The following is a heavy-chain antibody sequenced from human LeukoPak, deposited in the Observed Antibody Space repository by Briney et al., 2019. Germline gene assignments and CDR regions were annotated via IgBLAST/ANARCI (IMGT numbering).Heavy chain of an antibody. D-gene: IGHD3-10*01. J-gene: IGHJ4*02. V-gene: IGHV1-2*02. Sequence: GASVKVSCKASGYTFTGYYMHWVRQAPGQGLEWMGWINPNSGGTNYAQKFQGRVTMTRDTSISTAYMELSRLRSDDTAVYYCARGTRITMVRGVITAFDYWGQGTLVTVSS. CDR3: ARGTRITMVRGVITAFDY. CDR1: GYTFTGYY. CDR2: INPNSGGT.